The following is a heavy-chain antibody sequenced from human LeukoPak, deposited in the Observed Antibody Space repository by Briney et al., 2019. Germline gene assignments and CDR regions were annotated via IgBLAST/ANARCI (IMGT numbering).Heavy chain of an antibody. Sequence: SETLSLTCTVSGGFISDYYWTWIRQPPGKGLEWIGYVYYSGSTNYNPSLKSRVTISVDTSKNQFSLKLSSVTAADTAVYHCARGYSSGRIDCWGQGSLVTVSS. V-gene: IGHV4-59*01. J-gene: IGHJ4*02. CDR2: VYYSGST. CDR1: GGFISDYY. D-gene: IGHD6-19*01. CDR3: ARGYSSGRIDC.